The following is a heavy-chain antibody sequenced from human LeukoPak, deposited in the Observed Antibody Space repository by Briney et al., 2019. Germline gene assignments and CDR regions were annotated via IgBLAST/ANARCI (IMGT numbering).Heavy chain of an antibody. CDR1: GFTFSNYA. J-gene: IGHJ6*03. CDR3: ARIATYQPLLAPSYYYMDV. Sequence: PGGPVRLSCAVSGFTFSNYAMTWVRQAPGKGLEWVSTIGACGYSTYDADSVRGRFAISRDNSKNTLYLQMNSLRADDTAVYYCARIATYQPLLAPSYYYMDVWGKGTTVTVSS. CDR2: IGACGYST. D-gene: IGHD2-2*01. V-gene: IGHV3-23*01.